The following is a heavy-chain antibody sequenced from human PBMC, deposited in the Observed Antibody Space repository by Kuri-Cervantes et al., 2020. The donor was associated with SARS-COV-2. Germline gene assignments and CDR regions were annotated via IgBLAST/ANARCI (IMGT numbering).Heavy chain of an antibody. V-gene: IGHV4-30-4*01. J-gene: IGHJ2*01. D-gene: IGHD6-13*01. CDR2: IYYSGST. CDR1: GGSISSGDYY. Sequence: LRLSCTVSGGSISSGDYYWSWIRQPPGKGLEWIGYIYYSGSTYYNPSLKSRVTISVDTSKNQFSLKLSSVTAADTAVYYCARVLKARISLYSSSSGLRHFDLWGRGTLVTVSS. CDR3: ARVLKARISLYSSSSGLRHFDL.